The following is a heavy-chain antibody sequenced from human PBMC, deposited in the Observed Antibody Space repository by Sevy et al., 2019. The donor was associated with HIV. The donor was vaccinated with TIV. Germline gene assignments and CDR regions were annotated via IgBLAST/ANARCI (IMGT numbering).Heavy chain of an antibody. Sequence: GGSLRLSCAAAGFTFSSYWMNWIRQAPGKGMEWVANIKQDGSEKYYVDSVKGRFTISRDNAKNSLYLEMNTLRAEDTAVYYCATSGGETWGQGTLVTVSS. CDR3: ATSGGET. D-gene: IGHD3-16*01. V-gene: IGHV3-7*01. CDR2: IKQDGSEK. CDR1: GFTFSSYW. J-gene: IGHJ5*02.